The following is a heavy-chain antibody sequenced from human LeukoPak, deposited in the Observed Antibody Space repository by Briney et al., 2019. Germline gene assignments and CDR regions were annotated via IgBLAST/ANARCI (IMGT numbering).Heavy chain of an antibody. Sequence: PGGSLRLSCAASGFTFSSYEMNWVRQAPGKGLEWVSYISSSGSTIYYADSVKGRFTISRDNAKNSLYLQMNSLRAEDTAVYYCARDREIASLTIFGVVIKFDYWGQGTLVTVSS. CDR3: ARDREIASLTIFGVVIKFDY. V-gene: IGHV3-48*03. CDR2: ISSSGSTI. D-gene: IGHD3-3*01. CDR1: GFTFSSYE. J-gene: IGHJ4*02.